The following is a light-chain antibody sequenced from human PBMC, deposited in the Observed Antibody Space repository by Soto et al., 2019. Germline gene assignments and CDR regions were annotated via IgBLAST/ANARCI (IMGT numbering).Light chain of an antibody. Sequence: EIVMTQSPATLSVSPGERATLSCRASQSVSKMLAWYQQKPGQAPRLLIYGASTRATGIPARFSGSGSGTEFTLNVRSLQSEDFAVYYCQQYNNWPRTFGQGTKVEIK. CDR2: GAS. V-gene: IGKV3-15*01. CDR1: QSVSKM. J-gene: IGKJ1*01. CDR3: QQYNNWPRT.